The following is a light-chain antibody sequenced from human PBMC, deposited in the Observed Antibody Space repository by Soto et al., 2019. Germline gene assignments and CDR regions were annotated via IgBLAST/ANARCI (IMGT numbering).Light chain of an antibody. CDR1: QSVSNNY. CDR3: QQYGTSEII. V-gene: IGKV3-20*01. CDR2: GAS. J-gene: IGKJ5*01. Sequence: ILLTQSPGTRSLSQGGLVTLSRWASQSVSNNYLAWYQQKPGQAPRLLIYGASNRATGIPDRFSGSGSGTDFTLTISRLEPEDFAVFFCQQYGTSEIIFGQGTRLEIK.